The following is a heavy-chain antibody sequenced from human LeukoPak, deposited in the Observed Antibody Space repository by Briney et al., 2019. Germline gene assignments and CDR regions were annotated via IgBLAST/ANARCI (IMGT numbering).Heavy chain of an antibody. J-gene: IGHJ5*02. CDR3: ASQSGYSGYDPGDGWFDP. Sequence: ASVKVSCKASGYTFTSYYMHWVRQAPGQGLEWMGIINPSGGSTSYAQKFQGRVTMTRGTSTSTVYMELSSLRSEDTAVYYCASQSGYSGYDPGDGWFDPWGQGTLVTVSS. CDR2: INPSGGST. D-gene: IGHD5-12*01. CDR1: GYTFTSYY. V-gene: IGHV1-46*01.